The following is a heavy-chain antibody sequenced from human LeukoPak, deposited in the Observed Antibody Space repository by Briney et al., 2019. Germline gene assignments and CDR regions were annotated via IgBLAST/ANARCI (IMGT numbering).Heavy chain of an antibody. CDR2: IRYDGSNK. J-gene: IGHJ4*02. CDR3: AKESDFGELLGGYFDY. V-gene: IGHV3-30*02. D-gene: IGHD3-10*01. CDR1: GFTFSSYG. Sequence: GGSLRLSCAASGFTFSSYGMHWVRQAPGKGLEWVAFIRYDGSNKYYADSVKGRFTISRDNSKNTLYLQMNSLRAEDTAVYYCAKESDFGELLGGYFDYWGQGTLVTVSS.